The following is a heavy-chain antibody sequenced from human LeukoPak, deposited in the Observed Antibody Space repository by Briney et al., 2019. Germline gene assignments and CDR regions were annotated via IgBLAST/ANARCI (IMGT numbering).Heavy chain of an antibody. CDR1: GFTFSDYY. V-gene: IGHV3-11*01. J-gene: IGHJ4*02. D-gene: IGHD1-26*01. Sequence: GGSLRLSCAASGFTFSDYYMSWIRQAPGKGLEWVSYISSSGSTIYYADSVKGRFTISRDNAKNSLYLQMNSLRAEDTAVYYCASAIRGSYYSFDYWGQGTLVTVSS. CDR3: ASAIRGSYYSFDY. CDR2: ISSSGSTI.